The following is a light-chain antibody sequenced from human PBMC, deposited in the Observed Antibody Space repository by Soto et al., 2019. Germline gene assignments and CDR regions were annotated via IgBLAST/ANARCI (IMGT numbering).Light chain of an antibody. CDR1: QSVSSN. J-gene: IGKJ1*01. CDR2: GAS. Sequence: IVMTQSPASLSVSPGERVTLSCRASQSVSSNLAWYQQKPGQAPRLLIYGASTRATGIPARFSGSGSGTDFTLTISSLEPEDFAVYYCQQYDNWPWTFGKGTKV. V-gene: IGKV3-15*01. CDR3: QQYDNWPWT.